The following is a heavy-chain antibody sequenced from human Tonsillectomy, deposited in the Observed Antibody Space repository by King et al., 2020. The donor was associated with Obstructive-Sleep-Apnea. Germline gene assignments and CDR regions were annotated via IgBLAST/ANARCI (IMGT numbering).Heavy chain of an antibody. V-gene: IGHV3-23*04. J-gene: IGHJ4*02. CDR2: ITGSNNNT. CDR3: AEQTWVT. D-gene: IGHD5-18*01. Sequence: VQLVESGGGLVQPGGSLRLSCAASGFTFSTCAMSWVRQAPGKGLEWVSGITGSNNNTYYADSVKGRFTISRDNSKNTLFLQMSSLRVEDTAVYYFAEQTWVTWGQGTLVTVSS. CDR1: GFTFSTCA.